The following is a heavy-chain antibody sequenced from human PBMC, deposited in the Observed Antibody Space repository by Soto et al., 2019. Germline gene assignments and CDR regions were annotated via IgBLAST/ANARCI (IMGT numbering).Heavy chain of an antibody. Sequence: HXGSLRLFFAASGFTVSSNYMSWVRQAPGKGLEWVSVIYSGGSTYYADSVKGRFTISRDNSKNTLYLQMNSLRAEDPAVYYCARWLTTYSGSQWAQRTLVTVSS. D-gene: IGHD3-22*01. CDR1: GFTVSSNY. CDR3: ARWLTTYSGSQ. V-gene: IGHV3-53*01. J-gene: IGHJ4*02. CDR2: IYSGGST.